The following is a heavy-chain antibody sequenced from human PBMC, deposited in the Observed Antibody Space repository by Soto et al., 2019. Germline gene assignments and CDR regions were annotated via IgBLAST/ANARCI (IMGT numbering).Heavy chain of an antibody. J-gene: IGHJ5*02. Sequence: SETLSLTCAVSSGSISSSNWWSWVRQPPGKGLEWIGEIYHSGSTNYNPSLKSRVTISVDKSKNQFSLKLSSVTAADTAVYYCARMGLGYCSSTSCPNWFDPWGQGTLVTVSS. CDR2: IYHSGST. V-gene: IGHV4-4*02. CDR1: SGSISSSNW. D-gene: IGHD2-2*01. CDR3: ARMGLGYCSSTSCPNWFDP.